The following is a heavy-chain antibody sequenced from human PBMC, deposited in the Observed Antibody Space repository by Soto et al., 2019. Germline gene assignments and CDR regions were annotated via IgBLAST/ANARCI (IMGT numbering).Heavy chain of an antibody. CDR1: GGTFSSYA. J-gene: IGHJ6*02. CDR2: IIPIFGTA. CDR3: ASGPVGYCSGGSCPYYYYGMDV. D-gene: IGHD2-15*01. Sequence: SVKVSCKASGGTFSSYAISWVRQAPGQGLEWMGGIIPIFGTANYAQKFQGRVTITADKSTSTAYMELSSLRSEDTAVYYCASGPVGYCSGGSCPYYYYGMDVWGQGTTVTVSS. V-gene: IGHV1-69*06.